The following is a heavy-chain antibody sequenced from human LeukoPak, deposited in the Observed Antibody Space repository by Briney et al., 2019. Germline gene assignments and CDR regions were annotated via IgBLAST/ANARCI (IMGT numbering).Heavy chain of an antibody. CDR3: AGGSGSSDY. D-gene: IGHD1-26*01. J-gene: IGHJ4*02. CDR2: IYYSGST. V-gene: IGHV4-59*01. CDR1: GGSIGSYY. Sequence: SETLSLTCTVSGGSIGSYYWRWIRQPPGKGLEWIGYIYYSGSTNYNPSLKSRVTISLDTSKNQFSLKLRSVTAADTAVYYCAGGSGSSDYWGQGTLVTGSS.